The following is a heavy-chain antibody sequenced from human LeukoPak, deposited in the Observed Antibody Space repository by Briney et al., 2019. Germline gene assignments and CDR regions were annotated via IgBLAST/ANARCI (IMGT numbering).Heavy chain of an antibody. D-gene: IGHD3-22*01. CDR1: GYTFTSYG. CDR2: TSAYNGNT. CDR3: ARRDLDYYDSSGYLDY. J-gene: IGHJ4*02. Sequence: ASVKVSCKASGYTFTSYGISWVRQTPGQGLEWMGWTSAYNGNTNYAQKLQGRVTMTTDTSTSTAYMELRSLRSDDTAVYYCARRDLDYYDSSGYLDYWGQGTLVTVSS. V-gene: IGHV1-18*01.